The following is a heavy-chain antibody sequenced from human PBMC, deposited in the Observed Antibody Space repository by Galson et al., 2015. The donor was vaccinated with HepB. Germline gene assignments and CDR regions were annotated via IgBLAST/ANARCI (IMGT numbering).Heavy chain of an antibody. D-gene: IGHD1-26*01. V-gene: IGHV1-18*01. CDR1: GYTFTSYG. Sequence: SVKVSCKASGYTFTSYGISWVRQAPGQGLEWMGWISAYNGNTNYAQKLQGRVTMTTDTSTSTAYMELRSLRSDDTAVYYCARDSSGSYWARAVYYYYYYMDVWGKGTTVTVSS. CDR2: ISAYNGNT. CDR3: ARDSSGSYWARAVYYYYYYMDV. J-gene: IGHJ6*03.